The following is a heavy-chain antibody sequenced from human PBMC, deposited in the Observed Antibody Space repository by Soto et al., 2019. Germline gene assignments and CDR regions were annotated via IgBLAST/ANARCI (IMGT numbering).Heavy chain of an antibody. Sequence: GGSLRLSCAASGFTFSDYYMSWIRQAPGKGLEWVSYISSSSSYTNYADSVKGRFTISRDNAKNSLYLQMNSLRAEDTAVYYCARGMTTVTTIDYWGQGTLVTVSS. J-gene: IGHJ4*02. D-gene: IGHD4-17*01. CDR3: ARGMTTVTTIDY. CDR2: ISSSSSYT. CDR1: GFTFSDYY. V-gene: IGHV3-11*06.